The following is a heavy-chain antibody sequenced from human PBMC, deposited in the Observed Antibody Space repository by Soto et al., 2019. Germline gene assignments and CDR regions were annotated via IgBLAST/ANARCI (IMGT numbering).Heavy chain of an antibody. CDR2: ISYDGSNK. D-gene: IGHD2-15*01. CDR1: GFTFSSYA. Sequence: GGSLRLSCAASGFTFSSYAMHWVRQAPGKGLEWVAVISYDGSNKYYADSVKGRFTISRDNSKNTLYLQMNSLRAEDTAVYYCARGDNYCSGGGCTYYYYGMDVWGQGTTVTVSS. J-gene: IGHJ6*02. V-gene: IGHV3-30-3*01. CDR3: ARGDNYCSGGGCTYYYYGMDV.